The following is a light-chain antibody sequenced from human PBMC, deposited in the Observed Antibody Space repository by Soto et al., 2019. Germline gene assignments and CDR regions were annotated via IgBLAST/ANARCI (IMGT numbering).Light chain of an antibody. Sequence: EMVMTQSPATLSVSPGEIATLSCRASQNLRRNLAWYHQHPGQAPRLLIFYASTRATGIPDRFSGSGSGTDFTLTISSLQSEDFAVYYCQQYDKWPHTFGQGTKLEIK. V-gene: IGKV3-15*01. CDR2: YAS. CDR3: QQYDKWPHT. J-gene: IGKJ2*01. CDR1: QNLRRN.